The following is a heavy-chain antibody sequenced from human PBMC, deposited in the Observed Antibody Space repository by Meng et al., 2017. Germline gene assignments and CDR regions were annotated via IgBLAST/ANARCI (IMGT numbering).Heavy chain of an antibody. D-gene: IGHD1-26*01. CDR2: IYYSGST. Sequence: SETLSLTCTVSGGSISSGGYYWSWIRQHPGKGLEWIGYIYYSGSTYYNPSLKSRVTISVDTSKNQFSLKLSSVTAADTAVYYCARDPPKWEPLYYQPWGQGTLVTVSS. V-gene: IGHV4-31*03. CDR3: ARDPPKWEPLYYQP. CDR1: GGSISSGGYY. J-gene: IGHJ4*02.